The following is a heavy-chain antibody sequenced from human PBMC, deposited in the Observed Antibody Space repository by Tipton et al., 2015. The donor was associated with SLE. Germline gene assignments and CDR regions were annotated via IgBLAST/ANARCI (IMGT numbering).Heavy chain of an antibody. CDR2: IYHSGST. Sequence: TLSLTCTVSGYSISSGYYWGWIRQPPGKGLEWIGSIYHSGSTYYNPSLKSRVTISVDTSKNQFSLKLSSVTAADTAVYYCARALDSSGWYWSYFDYWGQGTLVTVSS. CDR1: GYSISSGYY. V-gene: IGHV4-38-2*02. CDR3: ARALDSSGWYWSYFDY. D-gene: IGHD6-19*01. J-gene: IGHJ4*02.